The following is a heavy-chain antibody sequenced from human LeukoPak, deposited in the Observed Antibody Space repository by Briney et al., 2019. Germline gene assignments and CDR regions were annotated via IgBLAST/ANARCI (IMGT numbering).Heavy chain of an antibody. CDR3: ARDEYYDSSGYYGVYFDY. Sequence: ASVKVSCKASGYTFTSYGISWVRQAPGQGLEWMGWISAYNGNTNYAQKLQGRVTMTTDTSTSTAYMELRSLRSDDTAAYYCARDEYYDSSGYYGVYFDYWGQGTLVTVSS. V-gene: IGHV1-18*01. J-gene: IGHJ4*02. CDR2: ISAYNGNT. D-gene: IGHD3-22*01. CDR1: GYTFTSYG.